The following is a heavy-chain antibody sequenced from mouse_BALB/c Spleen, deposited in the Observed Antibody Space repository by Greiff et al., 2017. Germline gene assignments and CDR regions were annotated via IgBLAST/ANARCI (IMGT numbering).Heavy chain of an antibody. V-gene: IGHV14-3*02. J-gene: IGHJ4*01. CDR1: GFNIKDTY. CDR3: ARGLYRYDPMDD. Sequence: EVQLQQSGAELVKPGASVKLSCTASGFNIKDTYMHWVKQRPEQGLEWIGRIDPANGNTKYDPKFQGKATITADTSSNTAYLQLSSLTSEDTAVYYCARGLYRYDPMDDWGQGTSVTVSS. CDR2: IDPANGNT. D-gene: IGHD2-14*01.